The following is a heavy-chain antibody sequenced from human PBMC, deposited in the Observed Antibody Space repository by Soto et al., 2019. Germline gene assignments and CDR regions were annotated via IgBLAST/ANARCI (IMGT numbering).Heavy chain of an antibody. V-gene: IGHV3-15*01. CDR1: GLTARNVY. CDR2: VKREVDGGTV. D-gene: IGHD4-17*01. CDR3: TVGHYGD. J-gene: IGHJ4*02. Sequence: EVQLVASGGGLVKPGGSRRLSCPASGLTARNVYLSWVRQPPGKGLEWVGHVKREVDGGTVDYGAPVKGRFTISRDDSENTLYLQMNSLKSEDTAVYYCTVGHYGDRGQGTLVTVSS.